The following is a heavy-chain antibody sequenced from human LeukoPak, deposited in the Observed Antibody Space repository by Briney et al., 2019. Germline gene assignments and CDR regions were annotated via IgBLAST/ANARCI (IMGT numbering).Heavy chain of an antibody. CDR1: GYSFTSYW. V-gene: IGHV5-10-1*01. D-gene: IGHD3-10*01. Sequence: GESLKISCKGSGYSFTSYWISWVRKMPGKGLEWMGRIDPSDSYTNYSPSFQGHVTISADKSISTAYLQWSSLKASDTAMYYCARHSLLWFGELGDAFDIWGQGTMVTVSS. J-gene: IGHJ3*02. CDR2: IDPSDSYT. CDR3: ARHSLLWFGELGDAFDI.